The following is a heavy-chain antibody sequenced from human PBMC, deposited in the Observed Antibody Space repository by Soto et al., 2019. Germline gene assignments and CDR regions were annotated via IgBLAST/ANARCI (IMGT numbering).Heavy chain of an antibody. CDR2: IYYSGST. V-gene: IGHV4-59*01. CDR3: ARGFTGISPYYYYHGMDV. D-gene: IGHD3-3*02. J-gene: IGHJ6*02. CDR1: GGSISSYY. Sequence: PSETLSLTCTVSGGSISSYYWSWIRQPPGKGLEWIGYIYYSGSTNYNPSLKSRVTISVDTSKNQFSLKLSSVTAADTAVYYCARGFTGISPYYYYHGMDVWGQGTTVTVSS.